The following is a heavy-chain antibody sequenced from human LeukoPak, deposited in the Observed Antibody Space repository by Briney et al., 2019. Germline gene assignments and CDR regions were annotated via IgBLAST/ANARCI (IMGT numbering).Heavy chain of an antibody. D-gene: IGHD3-22*01. J-gene: IGHJ4*02. V-gene: IGHV3-21*01. Sequence: GGSLRLSCAASGLTFSSYSMNWVRQAPGKGLEWVSSISSSSSYIYYADSVKGRFTISRDNAKNSLYLQMNSLRAEDTAVYYCARSLPAYDSLDYWGQGTLVTVSS. CDR1: GLTFSSYS. CDR2: ISSSSSYI. CDR3: ARSLPAYDSLDY.